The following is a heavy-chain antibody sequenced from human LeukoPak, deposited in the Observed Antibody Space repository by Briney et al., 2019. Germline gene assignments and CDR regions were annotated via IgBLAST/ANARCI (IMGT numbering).Heavy chain of an antibody. CDR2: IWYDGSNK. CDR1: GFTFSSYG. CDR3: ARDRGYGGNSGRNWFDP. Sequence: PGGSLRLSCAASGFTFSSYGMHWVRQAPGKGLEWVAVIWYDGSNKYYADSVKGRFTISRDNSKNTLYLQMNSLRAEDTAVYYCARDRGYGGNSGRNWFDPWGQGTLVTVSS. D-gene: IGHD4-23*01. V-gene: IGHV3-33*01. J-gene: IGHJ5*02.